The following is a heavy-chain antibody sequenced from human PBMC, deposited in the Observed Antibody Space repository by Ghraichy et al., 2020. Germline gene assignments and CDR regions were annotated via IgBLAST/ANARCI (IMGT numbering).Heavy chain of an antibody. Sequence: GGSLRLSCAASGFTFSSYSMNWVRQAPGKGLEWVSSISSSSSYIYYADSVKGRFTISRDNAKNSLYLQMNSLRAEDTAVYYCARDPKYYGSGYNGMDVWGQGTTVTVSS. D-gene: IGHD3-10*01. J-gene: IGHJ6*02. CDR1: GFTFSSYS. CDR2: ISSSSSYI. CDR3: ARDPKYYGSGYNGMDV. V-gene: IGHV3-21*01.